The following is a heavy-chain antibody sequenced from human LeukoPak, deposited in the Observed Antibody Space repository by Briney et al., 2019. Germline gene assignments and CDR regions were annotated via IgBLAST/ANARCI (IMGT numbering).Heavy chain of an antibody. D-gene: IGHD3-10*01. CDR1: GFTFSSYA. Sequence: PGGSLRLSCAASGFTFSSYAISWVRQAPGKGLEWVSAISGSGGSTYYADSVKGRFTISRDNSKNTLYLQMNSLRAEDTAVYYCASPRMVRDNWFDPWGQGTMVTVSS. V-gene: IGHV3-23*01. J-gene: IGHJ5*02. CDR2: ISGSGGST. CDR3: ASPRMVRDNWFDP.